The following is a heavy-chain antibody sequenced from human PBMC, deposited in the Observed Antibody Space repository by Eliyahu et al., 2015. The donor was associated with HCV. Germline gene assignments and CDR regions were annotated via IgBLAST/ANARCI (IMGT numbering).Heavy chain of an antibody. Sequence: QVHLQESGPGLVKPSETLSLTCDXSGVSLNTXYLXWFRRFPGKGLEXFGXVGGSALSNPSLRSXVTMSADLXKNQLSLQVRSVTTADTAVYYCARGVNRTSWTYASWGPGTLVTVSS. J-gene: IGHJ5*02. CDR2: VGGSA. V-gene: IGHV4-59*01. D-gene: IGHD2-2*01. CDR3: ARGVNRTSWTYAS. CDR1: GVSLNTXY.